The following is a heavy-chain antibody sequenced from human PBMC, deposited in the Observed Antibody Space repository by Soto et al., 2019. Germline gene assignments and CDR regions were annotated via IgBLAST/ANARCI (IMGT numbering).Heavy chain of an antibody. Sequence: VHLVESGGGVAQPGGSLRLSCAVSGFSSRNFLAYDMHWVRQAPGKGLEWVAVISYDVNNKYYSDSVKGRFTISRDNSKNTLYLQMSSLSAEDTAVYLCAKVAYDFWTTYHRQGGHFDSWGQGTLVTVSS. CDR1: GFSSRNFLAYD. CDR3: AKVAYDFWTTYHRQGGHFDS. V-gene: IGHV3-30*18. CDR2: ISYDVNNK. J-gene: IGHJ4*02. D-gene: IGHD3-3*01.